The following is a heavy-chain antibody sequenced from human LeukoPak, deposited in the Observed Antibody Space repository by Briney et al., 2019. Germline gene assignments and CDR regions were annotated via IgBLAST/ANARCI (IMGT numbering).Heavy chain of an antibody. CDR3: AKHPVVIPAAGSWFDH. CDR2: ISGNAGSS. J-gene: IGHJ5*02. V-gene: IGHV3-23*01. D-gene: IGHD2-15*01. Sequence: GGSLRLSCAASGFTFNNYAMSWVRQAPGQGLEWVSGISGNAGSSYYADSVKGRFSISRDNSKNTLYLRMNSLRADDTAVYYCAKHPVVIPAAGSWFDHWGQGTPVTVSS. CDR1: GFTFNNYA.